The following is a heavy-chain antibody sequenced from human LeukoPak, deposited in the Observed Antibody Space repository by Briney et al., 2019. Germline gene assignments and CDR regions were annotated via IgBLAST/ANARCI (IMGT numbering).Heavy chain of an antibody. Sequence: PGGSLRLSCAASGLTFSSDWMHWVRQVPGKGLVWVSRINSDASTINYADSVKGRFTISRDNSKNTLYLQVSSLRAEDTAIYYCAKGYCPGGACYYFDHWGQGTLVTVSS. J-gene: IGHJ4*02. CDR3: AKGYCPGGACYYFDH. D-gene: IGHD2-8*02. CDR1: GLTFSSDW. V-gene: IGHV3-74*01. CDR2: INSDASTI.